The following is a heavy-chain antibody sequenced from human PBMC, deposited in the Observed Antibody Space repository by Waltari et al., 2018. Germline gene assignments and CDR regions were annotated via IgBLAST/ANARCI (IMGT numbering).Heavy chain of an antibody. V-gene: IGHV4-61*09. D-gene: IGHD2-21*01. CDR3: ARERGAYCGGDCSY. Sequence: QVQLQESGPGLVKPSQTLSLTCTVSGGSISSGSSYWSWIRQPAGKGLEWIGYIYTSGSTNYNPSLKSRVTISVDTSKNQFSLKLSSVTAADTAVYYCARERGAYCGGDCSYWGQGTLVTVSS. J-gene: IGHJ4*02. CDR2: IYTSGST. CDR1: GGSISSGSSY.